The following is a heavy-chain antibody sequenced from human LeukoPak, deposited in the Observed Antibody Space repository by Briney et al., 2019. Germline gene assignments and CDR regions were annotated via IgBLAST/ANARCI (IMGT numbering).Heavy chain of an antibody. Sequence: QELIGRIYTSGSTNYNPSLKSRVTMSVETSKNQFSLKLSSVTAADTAVYYCAREGGSSGWYPFDYWGQGTLVTVSS. D-gene: IGHD6-19*01. J-gene: IGHJ4*02. CDR2: IYTSGST. V-gene: IGHV4-4*07. CDR3: AREGGSSGWYPFDY.